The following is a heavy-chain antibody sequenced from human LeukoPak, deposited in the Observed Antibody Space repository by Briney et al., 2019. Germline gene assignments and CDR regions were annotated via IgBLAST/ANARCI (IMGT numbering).Heavy chain of an antibody. J-gene: IGHJ4*02. CDR3: ARDDIYYYGSGSYRKKGTLSFDY. D-gene: IGHD3-10*01. CDR2: ISYDGSNK. CDR1: GFTFSSYA. V-gene: IGHV3-30-3*01. Sequence: GGSLRLSCAASGFTFSSYAMHWVRQAPGKGLEWVAVISYDGSNKYYADSVKGRFTISRDNSKNTLYLQMNSLRAEDTAVYYCARDDIYYYGSGSYRKKGTLSFDYWGQGTLVTVSS.